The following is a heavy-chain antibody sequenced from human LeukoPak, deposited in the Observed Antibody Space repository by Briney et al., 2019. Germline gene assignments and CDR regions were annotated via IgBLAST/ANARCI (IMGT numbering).Heavy chain of an antibody. D-gene: IGHD3-10*01. CDR3: AKGQWFRELLPFDY. J-gene: IGHJ4*02. Sequence: GGSLRLSCAASGFSFSSFGMHWVRQAPGKGLEWVAVISHDGSNKNYADSVKGRFTMSRDNSKNTVYLQMNSLRGEDTAVYYCAKGQWFRELLPFDYWSQGALVSVSS. CDR1: GFSFSSFG. CDR2: ISHDGSNK. V-gene: IGHV3-30*18.